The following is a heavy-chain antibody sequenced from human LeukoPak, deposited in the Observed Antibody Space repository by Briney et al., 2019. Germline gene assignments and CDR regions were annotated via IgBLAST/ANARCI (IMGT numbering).Heavy chain of an antibody. CDR2: IWYDGSNK. Sequence: GRSLRLSCAASGFTFSSYGMHWVRQAPGKGLEWVAVIWYDGSNKYYADSVKGRFTISRDNSKNTLYLQMNNLRAEDTAVYYCAKDLGYCSGGSCQIGNYWGQGTLVTVSS. J-gene: IGHJ4*02. CDR3: AKDLGYCSGGSCQIGNY. D-gene: IGHD2-15*01. CDR1: GFTFSSYG. V-gene: IGHV3-33*06.